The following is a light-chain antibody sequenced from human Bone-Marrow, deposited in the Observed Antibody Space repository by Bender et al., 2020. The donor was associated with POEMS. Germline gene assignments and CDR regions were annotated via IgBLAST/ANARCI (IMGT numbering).Light chain of an antibody. CDR2: DVT. J-gene: IGLJ3*02. V-gene: IGLV1-40*01. CDR1: SSNIGAHYD. CDR3: CSFAGNYNWV. Sequence: QSVLTQPPSVSAAPGQRVTISCSGSSSNIGAHYDVHWYQQHPGEAPKLIIYDVTDRPSGVSYRFSGSKSGNTAYLTISGLQAEDEADYYCCSFAGNYNWVFGGGTKLTVL.